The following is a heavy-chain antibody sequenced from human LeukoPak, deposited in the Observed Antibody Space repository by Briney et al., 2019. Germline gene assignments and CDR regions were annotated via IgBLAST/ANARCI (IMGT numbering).Heavy chain of an antibody. CDR1: GYSFTAQY. CDR3: ASYPRSVDTPPFDY. J-gene: IGHJ4*02. D-gene: IGHD3-16*02. V-gene: IGHV1-2*02. CDR2: INPNNGDT. Sequence: GASVKVSCKASGYSFTAQYMHWLRQAPGQGLEWMGWINPNNGDTKYAQNFLGRVIMTRDTSTTTAYMELSSLRSDDTAVYFCASYPRSVDTPPFDYWGQGTLVTVSS.